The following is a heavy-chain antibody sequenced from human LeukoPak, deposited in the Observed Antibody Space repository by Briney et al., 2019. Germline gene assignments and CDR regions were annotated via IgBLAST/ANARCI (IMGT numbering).Heavy chain of an antibody. CDR1: GGSISNDRHY. CDR3: ARRRAMVATKFDS. J-gene: IGHJ5*01. D-gene: IGHD5-12*01. CDR2: IFHTGSA. V-gene: IGHV4-39*01. Sequence: SETLSLTCTVSGGSISNDRHYWAWIRQPPGKGLEWIGSIFHTGSAHYNPSLESRVTLSVDTSNNQFSLNLRSVTAADTALYYCARRRAMVATKFDSWGQGTRVTVSS.